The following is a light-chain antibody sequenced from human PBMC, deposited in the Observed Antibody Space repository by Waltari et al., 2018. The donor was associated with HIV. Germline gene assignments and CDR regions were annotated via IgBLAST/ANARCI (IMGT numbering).Light chain of an antibody. CDR3: SSHAGSNLFVV. V-gene: IGLV2-8*01. CDR1: SSYVDGSNS. J-gene: IGLJ2*01. Sequence: QSALTQPPSASGSPGQSVTISCPGTSSYVDGSNSVPWYQQLPGNAPKLMIFEVNKRPSGVPDRFSGSQSGNTASLTVSGLQPEDEADYYCSSHAGSNLFVVFGGGTKLTVL. CDR2: EVN.